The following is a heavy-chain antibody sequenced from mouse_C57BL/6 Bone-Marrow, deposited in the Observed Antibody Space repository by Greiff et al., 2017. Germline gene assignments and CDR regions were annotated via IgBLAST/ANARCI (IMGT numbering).Heavy chain of an antibody. CDR3: ARYGSGYVLFAY. V-gene: IGHV1-53*01. CDR2: INTSNGGT. Sequence: QVQLQQPGAELVKPGASVKLSCKASGYTFTSYGMHWVKQRPGQGLEWIGNINTSNGGTNYNEKFKSKATLTVAKSYSTVYMQLSSLTSEDSAFYYCARYGSGYVLFAYWGQGTLVTVSA. J-gene: IGHJ3*01. CDR1: GYTFTSYG. D-gene: IGHD3-2*02.